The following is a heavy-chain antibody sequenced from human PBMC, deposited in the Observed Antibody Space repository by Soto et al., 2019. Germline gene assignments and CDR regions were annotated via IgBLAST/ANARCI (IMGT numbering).Heavy chain of an antibody. CDR3: EKDISPTRKKKNYFDS. D-gene: IGHD1-1*01. J-gene: IGHJ4*02. V-gene: IGHV3-9*01. CDR1: GFTFDDYA. Sequence: EVQLVESGGGLVQPGRSLRLSCAASGFTFDDYAMHWVRQAPGKGLEWVSGISWNSGSIGYADSVKGRFTISRDNAKNSLYLKMNSRRAEDRAFYYCEKDISPTRKKKNYFDSGGRETRAPV. CDR2: ISWNSGSI.